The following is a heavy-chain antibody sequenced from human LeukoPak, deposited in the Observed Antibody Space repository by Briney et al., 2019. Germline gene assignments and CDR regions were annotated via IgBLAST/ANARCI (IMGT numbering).Heavy chain of an antibody. CDR2: INHSGST. Sequence: PSETLSLTCAVYGGSFSGYYWSWIRQPPGKGLEWIGEINHSGSTNYNPSLKSRVTLSVDTSKNQFSLKLSSVTAADTAVYYCAREEEYCSSTSCYNWFDPWGQGTLVTVSS. V-gene: IGHV4-34*01. D-gene: IGHD2-2*01. J-gene: IGHJ5*02. CDR1: GGSFSGYY. CDR3: AREEEYCSSTSCYNWFDP.